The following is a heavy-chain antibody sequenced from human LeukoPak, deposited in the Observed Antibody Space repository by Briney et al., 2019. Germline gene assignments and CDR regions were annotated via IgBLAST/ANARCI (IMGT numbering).Heavy chain of an antibody. J-gene: IGHJ5*02. V-gene: IGHV3-7*03. Sequence: GGSLRLSCAASGFTFSSHWMSWVRQAPGKGPEWVVNINQDGSEKYSVDSVKGRFTISRDNAKNSLYLQMNSLRAEDTAVYYCARGGAVAGPLFDPWGQGTLVTVSS. CDR2: INQDGSEK. CDR3: ARGGAVAGPLFDP. D-gene: IGHD6-19*01. CDR1: GFTFSSHW.